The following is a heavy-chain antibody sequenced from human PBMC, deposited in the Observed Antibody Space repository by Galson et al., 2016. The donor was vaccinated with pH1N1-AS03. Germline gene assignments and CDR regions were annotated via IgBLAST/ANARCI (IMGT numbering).Heavy chain of an antibody. CDR1: GGSISSGGYY. Sequence: TLSLTCTVSGGSISSGGYYWNWIRQHPGKGLEWIGYIFHSGSTYYNPSLESLVSISVGTSKNQFSLKLKSVTAADTAVYYCARQDSGAYYLDSWGPGTLVTVSS. J-gene: IGHJ4*02. CDR2: IFHSGST. CDR3: ARQDSGAYYLDS. V-gene: IGHV4-31*01. D-gene: IGHD1-26*01.